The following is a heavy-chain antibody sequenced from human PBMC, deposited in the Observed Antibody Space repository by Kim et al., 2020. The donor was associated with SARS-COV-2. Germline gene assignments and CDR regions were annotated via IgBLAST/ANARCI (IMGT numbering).Heavy chain of an antibody. CDR2: IYYSGST. CDR3: ARDFAWGTSRIFDY. V-gene: IGHV4-59*01. Sequence: SETLSLTCTVSGGSISSYYWSWIRQPPGKGLEWIGYIYYSGSTNYNPSLKSRVTISVDTSKNQFSLKLSSVTAADTAVYYYARDFAWGTSRIFDYWGQGT. CDR1: GGSISSYY. J-gene: IGHJ4*02. D-gene: IGHD7-27*01.